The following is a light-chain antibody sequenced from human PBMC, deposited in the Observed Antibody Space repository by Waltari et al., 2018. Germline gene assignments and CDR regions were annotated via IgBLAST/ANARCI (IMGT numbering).Light chain of an antibody. CDR3: QQYDSYSPIT. V-gene: IGKV1-5*03. CDR1: QNIRDW. CDR2: KAS. J-gene: IGKJ5*01. Sequence: DIKRTRSPPTLPASVGDTGTITCRASQNIRDWLARLQQKPGKAPTLLIYKASNSESGVPSRFSGSGSGTEFTLTITSLQPDDFATYYCQQYDSYSPITFGQGTRLEIK.